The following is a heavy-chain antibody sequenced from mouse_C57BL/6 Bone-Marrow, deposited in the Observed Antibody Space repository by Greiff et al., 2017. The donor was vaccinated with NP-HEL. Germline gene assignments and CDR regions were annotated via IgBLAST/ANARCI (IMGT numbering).Heavy chain of an antibody. V-gene: IGHV1-26*01. CDR3: AVEVTTVVATDY. CDR2: INPNNGGT. CDR1: GYTFTDYY. D-gene: IGHD1-1*01. J-gene: IGHJ2*01. Sequence: EVQLQQSGPELVKPGASVKISCKASGYTFTDYYMNWVKQSPGKSLEWIGDINPNNGGTSYNQKFKGKATLTVDKSSSTAYMGLRSLTSEDSAVYYCAVEVTTVVATDYWGQGITLTVSS.